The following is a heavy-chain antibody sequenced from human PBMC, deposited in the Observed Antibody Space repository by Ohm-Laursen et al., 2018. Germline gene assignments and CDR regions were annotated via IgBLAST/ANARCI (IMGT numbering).Heavy chain of an antibody. CDR1: GFTFSSFS. Sequence: SLRLSCAASGFTFSSFSMNWVRQAPGKGLEWISYINEVSSHIYDADSVKGRITVARDNAKNSLYLQLNSLRAEDTAVYYCARDLYILTGYYFDYWGQGTLVTVSS. J-gene: IGHJ4*02. D-gene: IGHD3-9*01. CDR3: ARDLYILTGYYFDY. V-gene: IGHV3-21*01. CDR2: INEVSSHI.